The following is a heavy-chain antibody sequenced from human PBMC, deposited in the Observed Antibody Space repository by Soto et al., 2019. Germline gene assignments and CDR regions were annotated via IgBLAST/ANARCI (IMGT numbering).Heavy chain of an antibody. D-gene: IGHD6-13*01. CDR2: IYYTGST. J-gene: IGHJ4*02. V-gene: IGHV4-59*01. CDR3: AKYRRTEAEGFTLDY. CDR1: GDSINNYY. Sequence: QVQLQESGPGLANPSETLSLTCTVSGDSINNYYWSWIRQPPGKRLEWIGYIYYTGSTTYNPSLESRITMSVDTSKNLFSLKLSSVNAADTAVYYCAKYRRTEAEGFTLDYWGRGTLVTVSS.